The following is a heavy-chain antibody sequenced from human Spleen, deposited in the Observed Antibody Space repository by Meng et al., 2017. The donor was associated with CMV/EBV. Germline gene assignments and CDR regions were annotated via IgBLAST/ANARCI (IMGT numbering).Heavy chain of an antibody. V-gene: IGHV3-53*01. CDR3: AKYQYYDFWSGYSEPDYYYYGMDV. CDR1: GFTVSSNY. D-gene: IGHD3-3*01. CDR2: IYSGGST. Sequence: GGSLRLSCAASGFTVSSNYMSWVRQAPGKGLEWVSVIYSGGSTYYADSVKGRFTISRDNSKNTLYLQMNSLRAEDTAVYYCAKYQYYDFWSGYSEPDYYYYGMDVWGQGTTVTVSS. J-gene: IGHJ6*02.